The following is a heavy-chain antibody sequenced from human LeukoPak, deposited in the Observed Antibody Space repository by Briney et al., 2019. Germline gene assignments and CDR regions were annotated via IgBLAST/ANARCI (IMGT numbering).Heavy chain of an antibody. CDR1: GFTFKSYS. Sequence: GGSLRLSCAASGFTFKSYSMNWVRQAPGKGLEWVSSISGSSSYIYYADSVNGRFTISRDNAKNSLYLQMNSLRAEDTAVYFCAKDKYYDSSGYPSPYYWGQGTLVTVSS. D-gene: IGHD3-22*01. J-gene: IGHJ4*02. CDR2: ISGSSSYI. V-gene: IGHV3-21*01. CDR3: AKDKYYDSSGYPSPYY.